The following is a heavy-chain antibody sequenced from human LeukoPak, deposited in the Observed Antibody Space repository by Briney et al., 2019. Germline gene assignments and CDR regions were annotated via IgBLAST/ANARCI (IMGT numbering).Heavy chain of an antibody. J-gene: IGHJ3*01. CDR1: GFTFSHYY. CDR3: ARPAYTAAYDL. CDR2: MKGDGSEI. D-gene: IGHD3-16*01. V-gene: IGHV3-7*01. Sequence: GGSLRLSCAASGFTFSHYYMTWARQAPGKGLEWVANMKGDGSEIHYVDSVKGRFTISRDNAKNSLYLQMNSLRPEDTAVYYCARPAYTAAYDLWGQGTMVTVSS.